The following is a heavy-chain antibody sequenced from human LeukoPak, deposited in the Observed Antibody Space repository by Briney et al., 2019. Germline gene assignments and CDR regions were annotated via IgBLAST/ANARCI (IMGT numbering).Heavy chain of an antibody. V-gene: IGHV3-73*01. D-gene: IGHD3-10*01. J-gene: IGHJ6*04. Sequence: PGGSLKLYCAASGFTFSGSAMHWVRQAPGKGLEWVGRIRSKANSYATAYAASVRGRFTISRDDSKNTAYLQMNSLKTEDTAVYYCTRRGPMVRGVSHPNYYYYGMDVWGKGTTVTVSS. CDR1: GFTFSGSA. CDR2: IRSKANSYAT. CDR3: TRRGPMVRGVSHPNYYYYGMDV.